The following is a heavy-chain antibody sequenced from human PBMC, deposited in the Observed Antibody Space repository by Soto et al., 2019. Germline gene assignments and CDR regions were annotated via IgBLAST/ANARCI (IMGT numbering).Heavy chain of an antibody. J-gene: IGHJ4*02. CDR3: AHIAYSYGPLNYYFDY. V-gene: IGHV2-5*01. CDR1: GFSLSTSGVG. CDR2: IYWNDDK. D-gene: IGHD5-18*01. Sequence: SGPTLVNPTQTLTLTCTFSGFSLSTSGVGVGWIRQPPGKALEWLALIYWNDDKRYSPSLKSRLTITKDTSKSQVVLTMTNMDPVDTATYYCAHIAYSYGPLNYYFDYWGQGTLVTVSS.